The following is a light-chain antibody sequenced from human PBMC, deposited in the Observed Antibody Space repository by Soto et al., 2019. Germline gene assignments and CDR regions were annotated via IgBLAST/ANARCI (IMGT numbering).Light chain of an antibody. CDR2: GAS. Sequence: EVVLTQSPGTLSLSPGERATLSCRASQSVSSSYLAWYQQKPGQAPSLLIYGASSRATGIAERFSGSGSGTDFTLTISRLEPEDFVVYYCQHYGTSPRMYTFGQGTRLEIK. J-gene: IGKJ2*01. CDR3: QHYGTSPRMYT. V-gene: IGKV3-20*01. CDR1: QSVSSSY.